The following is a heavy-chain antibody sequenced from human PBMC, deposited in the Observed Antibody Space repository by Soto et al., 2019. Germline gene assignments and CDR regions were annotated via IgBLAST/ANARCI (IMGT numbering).Heavy chain of an antibody. Sequence: EVQLVESGGGLVQPGGSLRLSCEASGFSSSFYWMYWVRQPPGKGLVWVSGINSDGSSTTYADSVKGRFIMSRDNTKNTVYLQMKSLRAEDTAVYFCTRERALTANTVKGIDVWGQGTTVTVS. V-gene: IGHV3-74*03. D-gene: IGHD4-17*01. CDR3: TRERALTANTVKGIDV. CDR2: INSDGSST. CDR1: GFSSSFYW. J-gene: IGHJ6*02.